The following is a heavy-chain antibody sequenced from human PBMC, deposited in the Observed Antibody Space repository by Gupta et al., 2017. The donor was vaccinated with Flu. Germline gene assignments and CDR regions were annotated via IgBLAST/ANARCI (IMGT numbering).Heavy chain of an antibody. CDR3: ARYSSSRGYYFDY. V-gene: IGHV3-43*01. CDR1: GFTFDDYT. Sequence: EVQLVESGGVVVQPGGSLRLPCAASGFTFDDYTMHWVRQAPGKGLEWVSLISWDGGSTYYADSVKGRFTISRDNSKNSLYLQMNSLRTEDTALYYCARYSSSRGYYFDYWGQGTLVTVSS. J-gene: IGHJ4*02. CDR2: ISWDGGST. D-gene: IGHD6-13*01.